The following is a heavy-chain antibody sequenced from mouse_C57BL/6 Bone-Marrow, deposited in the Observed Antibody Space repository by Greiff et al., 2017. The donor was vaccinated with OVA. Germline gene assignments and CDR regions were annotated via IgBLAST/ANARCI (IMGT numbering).Heavy chain of an antibody. CDR2: ISSGSSTI. Sequence: EVNVVESGGGLVKPGGSLKLSCAASGFTFSDYGMHWVRQAPEKGLEWVAYISSGSSTIYYADTVKGRFTISRDNAKNTLFLQRTSLRSEDTAMYYCARRSNTWFAYWGQGTLVTVSA. V-gene: IGHV5-17*01. D-gene: IGHD2-5*01. CDR1: GFTFSDYG. CDR3: ARRSNTWFAY. J-gene: IGHJ3*01.